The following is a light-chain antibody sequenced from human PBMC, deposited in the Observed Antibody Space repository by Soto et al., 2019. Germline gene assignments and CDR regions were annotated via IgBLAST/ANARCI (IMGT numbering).Light chain of an antibody. CDR1: QSVSSSY. V-gene: IGKV3-20*01. CDR3: QQYGNSPPYS. CDR2: GAY. J-gene: IGKJ2*01. Sequence: EIVLTQSPGTLSLSPGERATLSCRASQSVSSSYLAWYQHKPGQAPRLLIYGAYSRATGIPHRFSGSGSGTDFTLTISRLEPEDFGVYYCQQYGNSPPYSFGQGTKVEI.